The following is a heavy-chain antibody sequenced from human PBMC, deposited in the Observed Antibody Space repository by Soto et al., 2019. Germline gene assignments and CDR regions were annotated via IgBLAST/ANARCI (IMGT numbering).Heavy chain of an antibody. CDR3: AREAWIAAAGTGADY. V-gene: IGHV3-33*01. D-gene: IGHD6-13*01. J-gene: IGHJ4*02. Sequence: GGSLRLSCAASGFTFSSYGMHWVRQAPGKGLEWVAVIWYDGSNKYYADSVKGRFTISRDNSKNTLYLQMNSLRAEDTAVYYCAREAWIAAAGTGADYWGQGTLVTVSS. CDR2: IWYDGSNK. CDR1: GFTFSSYG.